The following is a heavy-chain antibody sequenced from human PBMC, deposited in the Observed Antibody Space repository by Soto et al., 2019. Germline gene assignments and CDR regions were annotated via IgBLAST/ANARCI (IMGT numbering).Heavy chain of an antibody. D-gene: IGHD2-21*02. Sequence: HVQLVHSGAEEKKPGASVKVSCKASGYTFTSYAMHWVRQAPGQRLEWMGWINAGNGNTKYSQKFQGRVTITRDTSASTAYMELSSLRSEDTAVYYCARSIVVVTALDYWGQGTLVTVSS. CDR2: INAGNGNT. CDR3: ARSIVVVTALDY. CDR1: GYTFTSYA. J-gene: IGHJ4*02. V-gene: IGHV1-3*05.